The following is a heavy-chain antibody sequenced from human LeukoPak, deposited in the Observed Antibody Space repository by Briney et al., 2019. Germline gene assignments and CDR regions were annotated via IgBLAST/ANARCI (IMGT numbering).Heavy chain of an antibody. D-gene: IGHD5-18*01. CDR2: ISSSSSYI. CDR1: GFTFSGYS. CDR3: ARGPPGYSYGYRSGMDV. V-gene: IGHV3-21*01. J-gene: IGHJ6*02. Sequence: GGSLRLSCAASGFTFSGYSMNWVRQAPGKGLEWVSSISSSSSYIYYADSVKGRFTISRDNAKNSLYLQMNSLRAEDTAVYYCARGPPGYSYGYRSGMDVWGQGTTVTVSS.